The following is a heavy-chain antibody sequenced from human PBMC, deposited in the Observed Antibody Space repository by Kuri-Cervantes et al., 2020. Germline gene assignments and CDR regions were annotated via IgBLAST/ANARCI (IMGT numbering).Heavy chain of an antibody. Sequence: GGSLRLSCSASGFTFTNYAMNWVRQTPGKGLEWLSNISGSGTRTFYADSVKGRFTISRDNSKNTLYLQMNSLRAEDTAVYYCAKSYYYYYMDVWGKGTTVTVSS. CDR1: GFTFTNYA. CDR3: AKSYYYYYMDV. J-gene: IGHJ6*03. CDR2: ISGSGTRT. V-gene: IGHV3-23*01.